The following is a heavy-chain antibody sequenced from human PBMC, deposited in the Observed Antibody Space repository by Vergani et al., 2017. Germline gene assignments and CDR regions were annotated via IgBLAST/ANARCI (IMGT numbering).Heavy chain of an antibody. J-gene: IGHJ5*02. D-gene: IGHD1-14*01. CDR2: TWYDGNNK. CDR1: GFTFSSYA. CDR3: ARDLRLLYNRFDP. Sequence: QVQLVESGGGVVQPGRSLRLSCAASGFTFSSYAMHWVRQAPGKGPEWVAVTWYDGNNKQYADSVKGRFTISRDNSKSTMYLQMNSLRDEDTGVYYCARDLRLLYNRFDPWGQGTLVTVSS. V-gene: IGHV3-33*08.